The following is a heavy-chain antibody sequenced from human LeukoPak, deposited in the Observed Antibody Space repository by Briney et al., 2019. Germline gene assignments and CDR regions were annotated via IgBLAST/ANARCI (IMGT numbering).Heavy chain of an antibody. CDR1: GYTFTAYP. Sequence: GASVKVSCKASGYTFTAYPIHWVRQAPGQRLEWMGWSNAGNGDIKYSQDFQGRVTTTRHASASTTYMELSSLTSDDMAVYYCARDQRGPFDIWGQGTMVTVSS. V-gene: IGHV1-3*02. CDR2: SNAGNGDI. J-gene: IGHJ3*02. CDR3: ARDQRGPFDI.